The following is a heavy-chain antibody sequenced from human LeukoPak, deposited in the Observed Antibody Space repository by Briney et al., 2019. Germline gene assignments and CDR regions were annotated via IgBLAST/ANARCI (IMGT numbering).Heavy chain of an antibody. CDR1: GFTFSTYG. CDR2: INHNGNVN. D-gene: IGHD3-16*01. V-gene: IGHV3-7*03. CDR3: ARGGGLDV. J-gene: IGHJ6*02. Sequence: GRSLRLSCAASGFTFSTYGMHWARQAPGKGLEWVASINHNGNVNYYVDSVKGRFTISRDNAKNSLYLQMSNLRAEDTAVYFCARGGGLDVWGQGATVTVSS.